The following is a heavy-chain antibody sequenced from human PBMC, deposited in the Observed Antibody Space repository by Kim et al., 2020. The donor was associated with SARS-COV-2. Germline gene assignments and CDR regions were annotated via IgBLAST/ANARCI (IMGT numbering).Heavy chain of an antibody. CDR1: GFTFSSYG. CDR3: AKLQMIVRSDDAFDI. J-gene: IGHJ3*02. Sequence: GGSLRLSCAASGFTFSSYGMHWVRQAPGKGLEWVAVISYDGSNKYYADSVKGRFTISRDNSKNTLYLQMNSLRAEDTAVYYCAKLQMIVRSDDAFDIWGQGTMVTVSS. D-gene: IGHD3-22*01. CDR2: ISYDGSNK. V-gene: IGHV3-30*18.